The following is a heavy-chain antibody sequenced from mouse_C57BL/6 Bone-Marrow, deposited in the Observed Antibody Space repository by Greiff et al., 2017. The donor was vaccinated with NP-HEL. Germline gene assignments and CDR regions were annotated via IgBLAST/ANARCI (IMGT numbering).Heavy chain of an antibody. CDR3: ARDFHTDY. CDR1: GYAFSSSW. J-gene: IGHJ2*01. CDR2: IYPGDGDT. D-gene: IGHD5-1-1*01. Sequence: VKLQESGPELVKPGASVKISCKASGYAFSSSWMNWVKQRPGKGLEWIGRIYPGDGDTNYNGKFKGKATLTADKSSSTAYMQLSSLTSEDSAVYFCARDFHTDYWGQGTTLTVSS. V-gene: IGHV1-82*01.